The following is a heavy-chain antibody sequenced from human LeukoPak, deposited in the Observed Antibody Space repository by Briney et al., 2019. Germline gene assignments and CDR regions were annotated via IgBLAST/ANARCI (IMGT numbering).Heavy chain of an antibody. V-gene: IGHV1-8*01. CDR1: GYTFTSYD. D-gene: IGHD6-13*01. CDR3: ARGPGKSSSWDYYYYYMDV. J-gene: IGHJ6*03. Sequence: GASVKVSCKASGYTFTSYDINWVRQATGQGLEWMGWMNPNSGNTGYAQKFQGRVTMPRNTSISTAYMELSSLRSEDTAVYYCARGPGKSSSWDYYYYYMDVWGKGTTVTVCS. CDR2: MNPNSGNT.